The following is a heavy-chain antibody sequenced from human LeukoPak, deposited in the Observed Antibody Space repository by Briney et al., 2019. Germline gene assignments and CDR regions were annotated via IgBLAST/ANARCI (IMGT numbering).Heavy chain of an antibody. CDR3: ARDGRAAAGIFDP. V-gene: IGHV4-30-4*01. J-gene: IGHJ5*02. Sequence: KASETLSLTCTVSGGSISSGDYYWSWVRQPPGKGLEWIGYIYYSGSTYYNPSLKSRVTISVDTSKNQFSLKLSSVTAADTAVYYCARDGRAAAGIFDPWGQGTLVTVSS. D-gene: IGHD6-13*01. CDR1: GGSISSGDYY. CDR2: IYYSGST.